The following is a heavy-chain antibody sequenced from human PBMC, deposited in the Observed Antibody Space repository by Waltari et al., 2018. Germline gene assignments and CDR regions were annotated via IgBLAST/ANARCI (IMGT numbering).Heavy chain of an antibody. Sequence: QLQLQESGPGLVQPSETLSLTCTVSGDSINSDSYYWGWLRQPLGKGLAWIGTVHFTGTTYYNPSLESRVTISVDTSNNQFSLKLTSVTAADTAIYYCARLDYSALRRGCDPWGQGTLVTVSS. CDR1: GDSINSDSYY. V-gene: IGHV4-39*01. J-gene: IGHJ5*02. CDR2: VHFTGTT. D-gene: IGHD4-4*01. CDR3: ARLDYSALRRGCDP.